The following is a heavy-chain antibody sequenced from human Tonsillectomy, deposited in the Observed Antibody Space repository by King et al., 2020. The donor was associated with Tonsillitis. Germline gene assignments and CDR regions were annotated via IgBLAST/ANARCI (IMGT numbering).Heavy chain of an antibody. CDR1: GFPFSSFA. V-gene: IGHV3-30*03. J-gene: IGHJ5*02. CDR2: ISYDGSDK. Sequence: VQLVESGGGVVQPGRSLRLSCAASGFPFSSFALHWVRQAPGKGLEWVAVISYDGSDKYYADSVKGRFTISRDDSKKTLYLQMNSLRSEDTAVYYCARDRNWNYAWGQGTLVTVSS. CDR3: ARDRNWNYA.